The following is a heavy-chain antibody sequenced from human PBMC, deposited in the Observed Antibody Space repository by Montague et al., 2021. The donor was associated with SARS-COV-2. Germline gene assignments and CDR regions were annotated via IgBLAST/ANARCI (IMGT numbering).Heavy chain of an antibody. CDR2: IYYSGST. CDR1: GGSNSSGGYY. CDR3: ASPRITMIVVVDAFDI. D-gene: IGHD3-22*01. V-gene: IGHV4-31*03. J-gene: IGHJ3*02. Sequence: TLSLTCTVSGGSNSSGGYYWSWIRQHPGKGLEWSGYIYYSGSTYYNPSLKSRVTISVGTSKNQFSLKLSSVTAADTAVYYCASPRITMIVVVDAFDIWGQGTMVPVSS.